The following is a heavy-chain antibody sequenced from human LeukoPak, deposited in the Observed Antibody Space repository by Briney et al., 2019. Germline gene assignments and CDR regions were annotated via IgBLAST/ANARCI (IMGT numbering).Heavy chain of an antibody. CDR2: FDPEDGET. V-gene: IGHV1-24*01. Sequence: ASVKVSCKVSGYTLTELSMHWVRQAPGKGLEWMGGFDPEDGETIYAQKFQGRVTMTEDTSTDTAYMELSSLRSEDTAVYYCATAPNYYDSSGYRFDYGGQGTLVTVSS. J-gene: IGHJ4*02. CDR1: GYTLTELS. CDR3: ATAPNYYDSSGYRFDY. D-gene: IGHD3-22*01.